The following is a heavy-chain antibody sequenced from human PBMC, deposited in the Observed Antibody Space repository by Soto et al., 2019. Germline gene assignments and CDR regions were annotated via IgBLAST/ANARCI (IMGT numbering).Heavy chain of an antibody. Sequence: QVQLVQSGAEVKKPGASVKVSCKASGYTFTSYDINWVRQATGQGLEWMGWMNPNSGNTGYGQKYQGRVTMTRNTSISIAYMELSSLRSEDTAVYYCARDCNSCYESWFDPWGQGTQVTVSS. CDR3: ARDCNSCYESWFDP. CDR2: MNPNSGNT. V-gene: IGHV1-8*01. CDR1: GYTFTSYD. D-gene: IGHD2-2*01. J-gene: IGHJ5*02.